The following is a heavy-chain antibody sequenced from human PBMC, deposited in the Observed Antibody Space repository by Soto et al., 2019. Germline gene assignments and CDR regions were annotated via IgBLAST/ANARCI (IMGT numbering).Heavy chain of an antibody. CDR3: ARRAPAADNAFDI. D-gene: IGHD2-2*01. J-gene: IGHJ3*02. V-gene: IGHV4-34*01. CDR1: GGSFSGYY. CDR2: INHSGST. Sequence: QVQLQQWGAGLLKPSETLSLTCAVYGGSFSGYYWSWIRQPPGKGLEWIGEINHSGSTNYNPSLKSRVTISVDTSKNQFSLKLSSVTAADTAVYYCARRAPAADNAFDIWGQGTKVTVSS.